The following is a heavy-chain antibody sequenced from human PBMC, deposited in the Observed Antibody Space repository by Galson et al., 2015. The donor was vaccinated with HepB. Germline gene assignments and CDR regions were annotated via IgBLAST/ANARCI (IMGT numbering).Heavy chain of an antibody. D-gene: IGHD7-27*01. J-gene: IGHJ4*02. CDR2: ISYDGSNK. CDR1: GFTFSSYA. V-gene: IGHV3-30*01. Sequence: SLRLSCAASGFTFSSYAMHWVRQAPGKGLEWVAVISYDGSNKYYADSVKGRFTISRDNSKNTLYLQMNSLRAEDTAVYYCARVGSGDPDEDYFDYWGQGTLVTVSS. CDR3: ARVGSGDPDEDYFDY.